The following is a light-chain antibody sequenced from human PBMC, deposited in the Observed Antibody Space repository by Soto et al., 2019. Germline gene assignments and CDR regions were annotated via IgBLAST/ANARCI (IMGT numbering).Light chain of an antibody. CDR1: QSVSGY. J-gene: IGKJ3*01. CDR3: QKRSNWLIS. CDR2: DGS. V-gene: IGKV3-11*01. Sequence: EIVLTQSPATLSLSLGERATLSCRASQSVSGYLAWYQQKPGQAPRLLIYDGSRRAAGIPSRFSGSGSGTDFTLTISDLEPEDFAAYYCQKRSNWLISVGPAPKVD.